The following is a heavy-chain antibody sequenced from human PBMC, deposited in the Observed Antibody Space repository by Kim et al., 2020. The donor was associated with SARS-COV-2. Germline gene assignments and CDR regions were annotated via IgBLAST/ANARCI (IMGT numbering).Heavy chain of an antibody. Sequence: GGSLRLSCAASGFTFSSYSMNWVRQAPGKGLEWVSYISSSSSTIYYADSVKGRFTISRDNAKNSLYLQMNSLRDEDTAVYYCARGGRNRLVVPAAMGIDYWGQGTLVTVSS. J-gene: IGHJ4*02. V-gene: IGHV3-48*02. CDR3: ARGGRNRLVVPAAMGIDY. CDR1: GFTFSSYS. D-gene: IGHD2-2*01. CDR2: ISSSSSTI.